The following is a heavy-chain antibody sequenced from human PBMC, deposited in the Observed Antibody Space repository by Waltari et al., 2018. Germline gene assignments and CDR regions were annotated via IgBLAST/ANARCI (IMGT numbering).Heavy chain of an antibody. CDR2: FDPEDGET. Sequence: QVQLVQSGAEVKKPGASVKVSCKVSGYTLTELSMHWVRQAPGKGLEWMGGFDPEDGETIYEQKFQGRVTMTEDTSTDTAYMELSSLRSEDTAVYYCATDTDCSGGSCYSGFHAFDIWGQGTMVTVSS. J-gene: IGHJ3*02. CDR1: GYTLTELS. CDR3: ATDTDCSGGSCYSGFHAFDI. V-gene: IGHV1-24*01. D-gene: IGHD2-15*01.